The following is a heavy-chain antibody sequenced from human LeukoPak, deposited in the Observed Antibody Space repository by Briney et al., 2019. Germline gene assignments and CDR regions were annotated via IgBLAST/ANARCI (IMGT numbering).Heavy chain of an antibody. CDR1: GFTFTSSA. V-gene: IGHV1-58*01. CDR2: IVVGSGNT. Sequence: SVTVSCTASGFTFTSSAVQWVRQARGQRLEWIGWIVVGSGNTNYAQKFQERVTITRDMSTSTAYMELSSLRSEDTAVYYCAASYHNYYDSSGPDYWGQGTLVTVSP. CDR3: AASYHNYYDSSGPDY. J-gene: IGHJ4*02. D-gene: IGHD3-22*01.